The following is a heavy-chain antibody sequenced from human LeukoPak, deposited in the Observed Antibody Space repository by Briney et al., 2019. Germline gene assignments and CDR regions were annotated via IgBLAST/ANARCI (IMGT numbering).Heavy chain of an antibody. Sequence: GGSLRLSCAASGFTFSSYAMSWVRQAPGKGLEWVSAISWNSGSMGYADSVKGRVTISRDNAKNSLYLQMNSLRVEDTALYYCAKGTDYGDYGYFDYWGQGTLVTVSS. CDR1: GFTFSSYA. CDR3: AKGTDYGDYGYFDY. J-gene: IGHJ4*02. D-gene: IGHD4-17*01. CDR2: ISWNSGSM. V-gene: IGHV3-9*01.